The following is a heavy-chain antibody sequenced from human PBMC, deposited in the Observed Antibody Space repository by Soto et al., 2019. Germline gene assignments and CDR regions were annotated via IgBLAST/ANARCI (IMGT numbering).Heavy chain of an antibody. CDR3: ARGNPANYYFDY. CDR2: IWYDGSNK. V-gene: IGHV3-33*01. Sequence: QVQLVESGGGVVQPGRSLRLYCAASGFTFSSYGMHWVRQAPGKGLEWEAVIWYDGSNKYYADSVKGRFPISRDNSKNTLYLQMTSLRAEDKAVYYCARGNPANYYFDYWGQGTLVTVSS. J-gene: IGHJ4*02. CDR1: GFTFSSYG.